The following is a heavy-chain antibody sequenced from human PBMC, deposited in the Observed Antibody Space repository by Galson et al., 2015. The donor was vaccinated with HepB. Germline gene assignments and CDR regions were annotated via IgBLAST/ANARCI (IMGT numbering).Heavy chain of an antibody. D-gene: IGHD2-2*01. J-gene: IGHJ6*02. CDR3: ANQIVLVPVAYGMDV. CDR1: GFTFSSYA. Sequence: SLRLSCADSGFTFSSYAMSWVRQAPGKGLEWVSIISGSGGSTYYADFVKGRFTISRDNSKNTEYLQMNSLRAEDTAVYYCANQIVLVPVAYGMDVWGQGTTVTVSS. V-gene: IGHV3-23*01. CDR2: ISGSGGST.